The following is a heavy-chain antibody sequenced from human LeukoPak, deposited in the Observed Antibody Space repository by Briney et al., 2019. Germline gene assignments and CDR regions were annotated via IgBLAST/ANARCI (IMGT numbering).Heavy chain of an antibody. J-gene: IGHJ4*02. D-gene: IGHD5-24*01. CDR3: ARDLGGYNFDY. CDR2: INSGSYTI. Sequence: GGSLRLSCAASGFTFTKYSMNWVRQAPGKGLEWVSYINSGSYTIYYADSVKGRFTISRDNAKDSVHLQMNSLRAEDTAVYYCARDLGGYNFDYWGQGTLVTVSS. V-gene: IGHV3-48*04. CDR1: GFTFTKYS.